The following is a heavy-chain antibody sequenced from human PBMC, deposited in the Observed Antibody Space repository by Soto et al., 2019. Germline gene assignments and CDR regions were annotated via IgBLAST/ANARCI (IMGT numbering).Heavy chain of an antibody. J-gene: IGHJ6*03. CDR3: ARSENDDFWSGYYSLDYYYYYYMDV. CDR2: INAGNGNT. V-gene: IGHV1-3*01. D-gene: IGHD3-3*01. Sequence: ASVKVSCKASGYTFTSYAMHWGRQAPGQRLERKGWINAGNGNTKYSQKFQGRVTITRDTSASTAYMELSSMRSEDTAVYYCARSENDDFWSGYYSLDYYYYYYMDVWGKGTTVTVSS. CDR1: GYTFTSYA.